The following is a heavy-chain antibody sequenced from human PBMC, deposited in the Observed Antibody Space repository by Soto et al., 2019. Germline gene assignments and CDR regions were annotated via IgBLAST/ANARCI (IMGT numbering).Heavy chain of an antibody. CDR3: ARHGGYCSSTSCYLFYYYYMDV. V-gene: IGHV4-39*01. Sequence: SETLSLTCTVSGGSISSSSYYWGWIRQPPGKGLEWIGSIYHSGSTYYNPSLKSRVTISVDTSKNQFSLKLSSVTAADTAVYYCARHGGYCSSTSCYLFYYYYMDVWGKGTTVTVSS. J-gene: IGHJ6*03. CDR1: GGSISSSSYY. CDR2: IYHSGST. D-gene: IGHD2-2*01.